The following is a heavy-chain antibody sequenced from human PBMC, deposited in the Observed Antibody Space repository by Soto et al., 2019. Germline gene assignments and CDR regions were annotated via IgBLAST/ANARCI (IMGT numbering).Heavy chain of an antibody. Sequence: QVQLVQSGAEVKKPGASVKVSCKASGYTFTSYDINWVRQATGQGLEWMGWMNPDSGNAGYAQKLQGGVTMTRNTSISTAYMELSSLRSEDTAVYSCARERSGYFDYWGQGTLVTVSS. CDR3: ARERSGYFDY. CDR1: GYTFTSYD. D-gene: IGHD2-15*01. V-gene: IGHV1-8*01. J-gene: IGHJ4*02. CDR2: MNPDSGNA.